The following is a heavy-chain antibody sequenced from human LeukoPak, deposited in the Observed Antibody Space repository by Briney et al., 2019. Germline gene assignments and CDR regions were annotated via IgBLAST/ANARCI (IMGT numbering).Heavy chain of an antibody. CDR2: IYPGDSDT. CDR1: GYSFSNYW. V-gene: IGHV5-51*01. D-gene: IGHD3-10*01. Sequence: GESLKISCKGSGYSFSNYWIGWVRQMPGKGLEWMEIIYPGDSDTRHSPPFQGQVTISADKSISTAYLQWSSLKASDTAVYYCARLRAYYNSGSYSYFDYWGQGTLVTVSS. CDR3: ARLRAYYNSGSYSYFDY. J-gene: IGHJ4*02.